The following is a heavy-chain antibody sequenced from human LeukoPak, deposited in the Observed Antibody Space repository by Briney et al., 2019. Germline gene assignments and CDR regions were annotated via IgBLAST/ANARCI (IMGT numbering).Heavy chain of an antibody. CDR3: ARYCTNGVCYRLEDYYYMDV. J-gene: IGHJ6*03. CDR2: ISHTAST. D-gene: IGHD2-8*01. V-gene: IGHV4-59*11. CDR1: GGSMSHH. Sequence: PSETLSLTCTVSGGSMSHHWSWIRQSPGKGLEWIGYISHTASTNYNPSLKSRVTLSIDTSKSQLSFQLTSVTAADTAVYYCARYCTNGVCYRLEDYYYMDVWGKGTTVTVSS.